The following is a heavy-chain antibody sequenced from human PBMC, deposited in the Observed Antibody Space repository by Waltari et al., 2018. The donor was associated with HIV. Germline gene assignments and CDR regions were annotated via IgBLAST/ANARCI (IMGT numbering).Heavy chain of an antibody. D-gene: IGHD6-6*01. Sequence: EVQLVESGGALVQPGGSLRISCAASGFNLNSYALTWVRQAPRKGLEWVCSIGGGGTTTFYADSVRGRFTVSRVENTVSLQMNSLRAEDTAVYYCAKYRGDSTSSAVSVFRYYYMDAWGKGTTVTVSS. CDR2: IGGGGTTT. J-gene: IGHJ6*03. V-gene: IGHV3-23*04. CDR3: AKYRGDSTSSAVSVFRYYYMDA. CDR1: GFNLNSYA.